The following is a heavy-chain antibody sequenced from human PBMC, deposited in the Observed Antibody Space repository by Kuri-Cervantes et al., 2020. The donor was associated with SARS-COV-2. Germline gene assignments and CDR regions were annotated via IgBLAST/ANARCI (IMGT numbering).Heavy chain of an antibody. CDR3: AHRPFGLYYFDY. V-gene: IGHV2-5*02. J-gene: IGHJ4*02. Sequence: SGPTLVKPTQTLTLTCTFSGFSLSTSGVGVRWIRQPPGKALEWLALIYWDDDKRYSPSLKSRLTITKDASKNQVALTMANMDPVDTATYYCAHRPFGLYYFDYWGQGTLVTVSS. D-gene: IGHD3-10*01. CDR2: IYWDDDK. CDR1: GFSLSTSGVG.